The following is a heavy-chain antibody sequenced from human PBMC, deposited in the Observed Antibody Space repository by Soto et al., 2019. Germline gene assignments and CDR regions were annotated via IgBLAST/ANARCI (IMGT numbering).Heavy chain of an antibody. CDR2: ISAYNGNT. J-gene: IGHJ6*02. D-gene: IGHD5-12*01. Sequence: GASVKVSCKASGYTFTSYGISWVRQAPGQGLEWMGWISAYNGNTNYAQKLQGRVTMTTDTSTSTAYMELRSLRSDDTAVYYCARDVRLEMATLFYYYYGMDVWGQGTTVTVSS. CDR3: ARDVRLEMATLFYYYYGMDV. V-gene: IGHV1-18*01. CDR1: GYTFTSYG.